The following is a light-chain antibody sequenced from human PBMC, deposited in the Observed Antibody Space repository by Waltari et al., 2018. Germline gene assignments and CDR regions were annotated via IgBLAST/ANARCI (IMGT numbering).Light chain of an antibody. CDR3: QQYNGYPLA. CDR1: PGISVY. Sequence: DIQMTQTPSSLSASVGDRGTITCRASPGISVYLAWFRQKPGKAPESLIYGASSLESGVSSIFSGSGSGTDFSLTISSLQPEDSATYYCQQYNGYPLAFGQGTRLEIK. CDR2: GAS. J-gene: IGKJ5*01. V-gene: IGKV1-16*01.